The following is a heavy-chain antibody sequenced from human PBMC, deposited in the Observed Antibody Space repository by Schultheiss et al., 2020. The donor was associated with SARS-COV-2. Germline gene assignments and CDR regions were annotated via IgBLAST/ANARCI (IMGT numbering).Heavy chain of an antibody. CDR3: ARLEDYYYGMDV. CDR1: GFTLSGFL. J-gene: IGHJ6*02. V-gene: IGHV3-7*01. CDR2: IKQDGSEK. Sequence: GGSLRLSCAASGFTLSGFLMHWVRQAPGKGLEWVANIKQDGSEKYYVDSVKGRFTISRDNAKNSLYLQMNSLRAEDTAVYYCARLEDYYYGMDVWGQGTTVTVSS.